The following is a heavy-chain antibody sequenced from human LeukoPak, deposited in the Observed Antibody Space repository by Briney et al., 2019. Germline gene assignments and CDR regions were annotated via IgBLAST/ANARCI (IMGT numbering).Heavy chain of an antibody. D-gene: IGHD3-3*01. J-gene: IGHJ4*02. Sequence: GSLRLSCAASGFTFSSYAMSWVRQAPGKGLQWVSAISGSGDSTYYADSVKGRFTISRDTSMDTLYLQMNSLRAEDTAIYYCAKRLSFGVAIGDFDYWGQGTLVTVSS. CDR2: ISGSGDST. CDR1: GFTFSSYA. CDR3: AKRLSFGVAIGDFDY. V-gene: IGHV3-23*01.